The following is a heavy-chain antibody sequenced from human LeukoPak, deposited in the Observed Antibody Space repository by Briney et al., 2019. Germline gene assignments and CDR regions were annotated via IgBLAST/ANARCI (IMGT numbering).Heavy chain of an antibody. Sequence: PGGSLRLSCAASGFTFSSYSMSWVRQAPGKGLEWVSAINGSGSSTYYADSVKGRLTISREHSKTTLYLQMNSLRAEGTAVYYCAKALSGDYEHWFDPWGQGTLVTVSS. J-gene: IGHJ5*02. CDR3: AKALSGDYEHWFDP. V-gene: IGHV3-23*01. CDR2: INGSGSST. CDR1: GFTFSSYS. D-gene: IGHD4-17*01.